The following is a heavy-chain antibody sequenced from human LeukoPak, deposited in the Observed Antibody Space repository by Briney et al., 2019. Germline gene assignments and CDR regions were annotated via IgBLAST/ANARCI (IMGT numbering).Heavy chain of an antibody. V-gene: IGHV3-23*01. J-gene: IGHJ3*02. CDR3: AKVYCSSSSCYKGDAFDI. D-gene: IGHD2-2*02. Sequence: GGSLRLSCAASGFTFSSYAMSWVRQAPGKGLEWVSVISGSGGSTYYADSVKGRFTISRDNSKNTLYLQMNSLRAEDTAVYYCAKVYCSSSSCYKGDAFDIWGQGTMVTVSS. CDR1: GFTFSSYA. CDR2: ISGSGGST.